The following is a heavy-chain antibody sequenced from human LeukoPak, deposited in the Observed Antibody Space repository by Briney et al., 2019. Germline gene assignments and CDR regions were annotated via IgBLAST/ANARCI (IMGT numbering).Heavy chain of an antibody. J-gene: IGHJ6*03. V-gene: IGHV3-7*01. Sequence: GGSLRLSCAASGFTFSSYWMSWVRQAPGKGLEWVANIKQDGSEKYYVDSVKGRFTISRDNAKNSLYLQMNSLRAEDTAVYYCARMKGPLRYFPGGYYHMDVWGKGTTVTVSS. D-gene: IGHD3-9*01. CDR2: IKQDGSEK. CDR3: ARMKGPLRYFPGGYYHMDV. CDR1: GFTFSSYW.